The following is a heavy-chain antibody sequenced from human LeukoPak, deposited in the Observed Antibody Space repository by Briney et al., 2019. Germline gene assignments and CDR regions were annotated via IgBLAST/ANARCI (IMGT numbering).Heavy chain of an antibody. CDR2: INHSGST. J-gene: IGHJ5*02. Sequence: SETLSLTCAVYGGSFSGYYWSWIRQPPGKGLEWIGEINHSGSTNYNPSLKSRVTISVDTSENQFSLKLSSVTAADTAVYYCARSEVWTTPSFDPWGQGTLVTVSS. V-gene: IGHV4-34*01. D-gene: IGHD4-11*01. CDR1: GGSFSGYY. CDR3: ARSEVWTTPSFDP.